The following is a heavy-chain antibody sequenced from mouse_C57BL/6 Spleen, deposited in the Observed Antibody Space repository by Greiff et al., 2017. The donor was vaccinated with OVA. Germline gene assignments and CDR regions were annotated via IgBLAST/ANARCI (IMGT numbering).Heavy chain of an antibody. Sequence: VQLQQSGAELVRPGASVTLSCKASGYTFTDYEMHWVKQTPVHGLEWIGAIDPETGGTAYNQKFKGKAILTADKSSSTAYMELRSLTSEDSAVYYCTRRDDGYYGAMDYWGQGTSVTVSS. J-gene: IGHJ4*01. D-gene: IGHD2-3*01. CDR2: IDPETGGT. CDR3: TRRDDGYYGAMDY. CDR1: GYTFTDYE. V-gene: IGHV1-15*01.